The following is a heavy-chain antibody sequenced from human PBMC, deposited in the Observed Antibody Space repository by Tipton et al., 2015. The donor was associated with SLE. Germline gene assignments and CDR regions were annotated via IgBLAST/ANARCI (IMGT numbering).Heavy chain of an antibody. V-gene: IGHV4-31*03. CDR2: IYYSGST. CDR1: GGSISSGGYY. Sequence: TLSLTCTVSGGSISSGGYYWSWIRQHPGKGLEWIGYIYYSGSTYYNPSLKSRVTISVDTSKNQFSLKLSSVTAADTAVYYCAREDDSSGLCWGQGTLVTVSS. CDR3: AREDDSSGLC. J-gene: IGHJ4*02. D-gene: IGHD3-22*01.